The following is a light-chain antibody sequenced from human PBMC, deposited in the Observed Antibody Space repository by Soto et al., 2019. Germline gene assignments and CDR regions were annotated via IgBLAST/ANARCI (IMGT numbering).Light chain of an antibody. CDR1: QSVSSNY. CDR3: QQYGSSLYT. J-gene: IGKJ2*01. CDR2: GAS. V-gene: IGKV3-20*01. Sequence: EVVLTQSPGTLSLSPGERATLSCRASQSVSSNYLAWYQQKPGQAPRLLIYGASSRATGIPDRFSGSGSGTDFTLTISRLEPEDFAVYYCQQYGSSLYTVGQGTKLEIK.